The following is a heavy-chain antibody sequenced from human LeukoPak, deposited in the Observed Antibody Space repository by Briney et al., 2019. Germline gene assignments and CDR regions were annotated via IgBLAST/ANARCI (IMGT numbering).Heavy chain of an antibody. CDR1: GFTFSNYS. V-gene: IGHV3-48*01. CDR2: ISSSSSSI. CDR3: ASQRFLEWLDY. Sequence: GGSLRLSCAASGFTFSNYSMNWVRQAPGKGLEWVSYISSSSSSIFYADSVKGRFAISRDNAKNSLYLQMNSLRAEDTAVYYCASQRFLEWLDYWGQGTLVTVSS. J-gene: IGHJ4*02. D-gene: IGHD3-3*01.